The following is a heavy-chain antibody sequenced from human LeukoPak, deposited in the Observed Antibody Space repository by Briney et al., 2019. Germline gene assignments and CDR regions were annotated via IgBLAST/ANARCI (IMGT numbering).Heavy chain of an antibody. V-gene: IGHV3-48*03. J-gene: IGHJ5*02. CDR1: GFTFSSYE. CDR3: ARRGWLGYCSSTSCPRWFGP. CDR2: ISSSGSTI. Sequence: GGSLRLSCAASGFTFSSYEMNWVRQAPGKGLEWVSYISSSGSTIYYADSVKGRFTISRDNAKNSLYLQMNSLRAEDTAVYYCARRGWLGYCSSTSCPRWFGPWGQGTLVTVSS. D-gene: IGHD2-2*01.